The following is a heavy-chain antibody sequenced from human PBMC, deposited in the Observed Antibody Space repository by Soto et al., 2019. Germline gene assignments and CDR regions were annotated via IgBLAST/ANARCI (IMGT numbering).Heavy chain of an antibody. CDR3: ARDPNGVHYYDSSGYSGNWFDP. V-gene: IGHV1-18*01. Sequence: ASVKVSCKASGYTFTSYGISWVRQAPGQGLEWMGWISAYNGNTNYAQKLQGRVTMTTDTSTSTAYMELRSLRSDDTAVYYCARDPNGVHYYDSSGYSGNWFDPWGQGTLVTVSS. J-gene: IGHJ5*02. D-gene: IGHD3-22*01. CDR2: ISAYNGNT. CDR1: GYTFTSYG.